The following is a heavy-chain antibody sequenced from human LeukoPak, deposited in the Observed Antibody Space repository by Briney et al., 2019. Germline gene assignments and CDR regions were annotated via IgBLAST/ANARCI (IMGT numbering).Heavy chain of an antibody. D-gene: IGHD3-3*02. J-gene: IGHJ2*01. CDR1: GFTFSSYG. CDR3: ARDFSAPLPL. CDR2: ISSSGSTI. V-gene: IGHV3-48*02. Sequence: GGSLRLSCAASGFTFSSYGMNWVRQDPGKGLEWVSYISSSGSTIYYANSVKGRFTISRDNARNSLYLQMNSLRDEDTAVYYCARDFSAPLPLWGRGTLVTVSS.